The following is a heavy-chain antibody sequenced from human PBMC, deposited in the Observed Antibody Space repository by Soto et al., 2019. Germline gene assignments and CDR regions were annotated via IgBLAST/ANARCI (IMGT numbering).Heavy chain of an antibody. V-gene: IGHV4-61*03. J-gene: IGHJ5*02. CDR3: ARGAGFSYASTWFDI. D-gene: IGHD5-18*01. CDR2: IYYTGST. Sequence: SETLTLTCTVCGASVSGGTYYWIWIRHAPGKGLEWVGHIYYTGSTNYNPSLNNRVTISVDTSKNHFSLQLTSVTAADTAVYYCARGAGFSYASTWFDIWGQGTLGNVSS. CDR1: GASVSGGTYY.